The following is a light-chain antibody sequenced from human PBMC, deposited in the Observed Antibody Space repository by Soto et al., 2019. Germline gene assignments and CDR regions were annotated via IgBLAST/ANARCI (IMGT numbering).Light chain of an antibody. CDR3: LQDKRYPWT. CDR1: QGIRKD. CDR2: AAS. V-gene: IGKV1-17*01. Sequence: DIQMTQSPSSLSASVGDRVTITCRASQGIRKDLGWYQQKPGKAPKGLIFAASSLQSGVPSRFNGSGAWPRFTLTLNRLQAEDSGTYFWLQDKRYPWTFGQGTKVEIK. J-gene: IGKJ1*01.